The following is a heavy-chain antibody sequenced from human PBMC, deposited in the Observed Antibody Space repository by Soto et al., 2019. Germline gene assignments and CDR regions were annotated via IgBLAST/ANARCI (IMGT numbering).Heavy chain of an antibody. D-gene: IGHD4-17*01. CDR2: INAGNGNT. V-gene: IGHV1-3*01. Sequence: ASVKVSCKASGYTFTSYAMHWVRQAPGQRLEWMGWINAGNGNTKYSQKFQGRVTITRDTSAGTAYMELGSLRSEDTAVYYWAGDYGDYVRHFDYWGQGTLVTVSS. J-gene: IGHJ4*02. CDR3: AGDYGDYVRHFDY. CDR1: GYTFTSYA.